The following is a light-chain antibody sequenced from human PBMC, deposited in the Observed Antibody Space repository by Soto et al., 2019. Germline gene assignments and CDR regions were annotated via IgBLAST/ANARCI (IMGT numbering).Light chain of an antibody. CDR1: QSISIW. CDR2: KAS. CDR3: QQYYTYPLT. V-gene: IGKV1-5*03. J-gene: IGKJ4*01. Sequence: DIQMTQSPSTLSAFVGDRVTITCRASQSISIWLAWYQQKPGKGPKILIYKASTLESGVPSRFSGSGSGTEFTLTISNLQPDDFATYYCQQYYTYPLTFGGGTKVEIK.